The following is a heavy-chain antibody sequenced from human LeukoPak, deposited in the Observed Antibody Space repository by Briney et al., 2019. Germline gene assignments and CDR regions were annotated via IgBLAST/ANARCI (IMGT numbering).Heavy chain of an antibody. CDR2: IYYSGST. D-gene: IGHD1-26*01. J-gene: IGHJ5*02. V-gene: IGHV4-59*01. CDR3: ARHVATGATSFDP. Sequence: SETLSLTCTVSGGSISSYYWSWIRQPPGKGLEWIGYIYYSGSTNYNPSLKSRVTISVDTSKNQFSLKLSSVTAADTAVYYCARHVATGATSFDPWGQGTLVTVSS. CDR1: GGSISSYY.